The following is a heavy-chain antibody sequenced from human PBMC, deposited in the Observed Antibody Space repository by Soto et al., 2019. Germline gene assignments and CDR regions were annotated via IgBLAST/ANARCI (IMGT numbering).Heavy chain of an antibody. V-gene: IGHV1-69*01. CDR3: ARAETTVTTHRSDYYGMDV. J-gene: IGHJ6*02. CDR1: GGTFSSYA. Sequence: QVQLVQSGAEVKKPGSSVKVSCKASGGTFSSYAISWVRQAPGQGLEWMGGIIPIFGTANYAQKFQGRVTITADESTSTAYMELSSLRSEDTAVYYCARAETTVTTHRSDYYGMDVWGQVTTVTVSS. D-gene: IGHD4-4*01. CDR2: IIPIFGTA.